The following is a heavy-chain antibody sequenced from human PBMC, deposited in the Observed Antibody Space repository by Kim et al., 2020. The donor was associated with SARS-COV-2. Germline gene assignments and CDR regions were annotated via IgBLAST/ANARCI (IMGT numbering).Heavy chain of an antibody. CDR3: ARGLNYYGLDY. D-gene: IGHD1-26*01. J-gene: IGHJ4*02. Sequence: SETLSLTCAVYGGSFSGYYWSWIRQPPGKGLEWIGEINHSGSTNYNPSLKSRVTISVDTSKNQFSLKLSSVTASDTAVYYCARGLNYYGLDYWGQGTLVT. CDR1: GGSFSGYY. V-gene: IGHV4-34*01. CDR2: INHSGST.